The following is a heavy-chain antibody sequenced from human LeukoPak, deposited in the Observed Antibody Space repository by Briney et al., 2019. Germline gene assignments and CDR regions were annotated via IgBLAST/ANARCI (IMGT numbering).Heavy chain of an antibody. CDR3: ARRGGSSPMDYYYHYMDV. D-gene: IGHD6-6*01. V-gene: IGHV3-21*01. CDR2: ISGSGIYT. CDR1: AFTFSDYS. J-gene: IGHJ6*03. Sequence: PGGSLRLSCAASAFTFSDYSMNWVRQAPGKGLEWVSSISGSGIYTYYADSVKGRFTISRDNAKNSLYLQMNILRAEDTAVYYCARRGGSSPMDYYYHYMDVWGKGTTVTVSS.